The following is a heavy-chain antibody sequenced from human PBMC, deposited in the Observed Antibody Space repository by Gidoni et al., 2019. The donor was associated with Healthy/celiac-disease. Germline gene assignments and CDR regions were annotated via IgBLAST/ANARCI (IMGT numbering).Heavy chain of an antibody. CDR2: IIGSGGST. CDR3: AKLSAYYYDSSGYYPTYFDY. V-gene: IGHV3-23*04. CDR1: GVTFSSYA. Sequence: VQLVASGGGWVQPGGSLRLACAASGVTFSSYAMSWVRQAPGKGLEWVSAIIGSGGSTYYADSVKGRFTISRDNSKNTLYLQMNSLRAEDTAVYYCAKLSAYYYDSSGYYPTYFDYWGQGTLVTVSS. J-gene: IGHJ4*02. D-gene: IGHD3-22*01.